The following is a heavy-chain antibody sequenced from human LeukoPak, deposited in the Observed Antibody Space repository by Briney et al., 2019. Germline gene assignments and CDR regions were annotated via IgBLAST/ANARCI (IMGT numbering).Heavy chain of an antibody. D-gene: IGHD3-22*01. Sequence: GASVKVSCKASGYTFNGYYMHWVRQAPGQGLEWMGWINPNSGGTNYAQKFQGRVTMTRDTSISTAYMELSRLRSDDTAVYYCAVLHYYDSSGYYDRPYYFDYWGQGTLVTVSS. CDR3: AVLHYYDSSGYYDRPYYFDY. V-gene: IGHV1-2*02. CDR2: INPNSGGT. J-gene: IGHJ4*02. CDR1: GYTFNGYY.